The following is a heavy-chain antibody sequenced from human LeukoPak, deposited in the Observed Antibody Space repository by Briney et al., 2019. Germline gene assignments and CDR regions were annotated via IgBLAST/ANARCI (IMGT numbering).Heavy chain of an antibody. CDR1: GDSISTCSYY. CDR3: ARDPSRSCAGGNCFSS. J-gene: IGHJ5*02. Sequence: SETLSLTCTVSGDSISTCSYYWGWIRQPPGKGLEWIGSVFFSGNTYYEPSLKSRVTISVATSTNQFSLNVRSVSAADTAVYYCARDPSRSCAGGNCFSSWGQGTLVIVSS. CDR2: VFFSGNT. D-gene: IGHD2-15*01. V-gene: IGHV4-39*07.